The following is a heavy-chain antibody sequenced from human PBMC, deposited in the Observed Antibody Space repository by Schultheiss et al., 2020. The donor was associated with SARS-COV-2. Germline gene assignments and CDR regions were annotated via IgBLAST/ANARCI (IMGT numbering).Heavy chain of an antibody. Sequence: SETLSLTCIVSGGSISSSSYYWSWIRQPAGKGLERIGEINHSGSTNYNPSLKSRVTISVDTSKNQFSLKLSSVTAADTAVYYCAGSGWYVGFDYWGQGTLVTVSS. CDR2: INHSGST. V-gene: IGHV4-61*10. J-gene: IGHJ4*02. CDR3: AGSGWYVGFDY. D-gene: IGHD6-19*01. CDR1: GGSISSSSYY.